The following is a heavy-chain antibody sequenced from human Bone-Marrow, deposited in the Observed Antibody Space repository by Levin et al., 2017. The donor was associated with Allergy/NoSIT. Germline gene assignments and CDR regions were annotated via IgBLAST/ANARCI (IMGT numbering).Heavy chain of an antibody. CDR1: GFTVGNNY. D-gene: IGHD6-19*01. Sequence: GGSLRLSCAASGFTVGNNYMTWVRQAPGKGLEWVSLIYSRGNKRYADSVKGRFTISRDSSKNTLYLHMNSLRAEDTAICFCAGYRSLDPWGQGTLVTVSS. J-gene: IGHJ5*02. CDR2: IYSRGNK. CDR3: AGYRSLDP. V-gene: IGHV3-53*01.